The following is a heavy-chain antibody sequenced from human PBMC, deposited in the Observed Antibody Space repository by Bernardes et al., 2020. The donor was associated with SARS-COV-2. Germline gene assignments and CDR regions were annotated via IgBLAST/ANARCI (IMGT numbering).Heavy chain of an antibody. CDR2: NNSDGSST. CDR3: ARVTRGSSGWYWPETYYYGMDV. D-gene: IGHD6-19*01. J-gene: IGHJ6*02. V-gene: IGHV3-74*01. Sequence: GGAPGHSRGAPGFPLSSYWVHWVRQAPGKGVGWVSRNNSDGSSTSYADSVKGRFTIYRDNAKNTLYLQMNSLRAEDTAVYYCARVTRGSSGWYWPETYYYGMDVWGQGTTVTVSS. CDR1: GFPLSSYW.